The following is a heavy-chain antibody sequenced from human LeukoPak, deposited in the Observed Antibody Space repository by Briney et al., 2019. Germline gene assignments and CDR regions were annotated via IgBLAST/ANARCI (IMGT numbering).Heavy chain of an antibody. CDR2: ISSSSSTI. J-gene: IGHJ4*02. CDR3: AREGAYYGRNFDY. Sequence: GGSLRLSCAASGFSFSNYSMNWVRQAPGEGLVWVSYISSSSSTIYYADSVKGRFTISRDNAKNSLYLQMKSLRDEDTAVFYCAREGAYYGRNFDYWGQGNLVTVSS. V-gene: IGHV3-48*02. CDR1: GFSFSNYS. D-gene: IGHD3-22*01.